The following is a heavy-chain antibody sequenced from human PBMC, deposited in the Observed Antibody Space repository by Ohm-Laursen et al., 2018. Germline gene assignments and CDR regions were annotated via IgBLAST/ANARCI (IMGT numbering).Heavy chain of an antibody. Sequence: SLRLSCAASGFTFSDHFMTWIRQAPGKGLELVSYISGSTGYMNYADSVRGRFTISRDNAKNSLFLQMNSLGAEDTAVYCCSRDPRLLDDWGQGTLVTVSS. CDR1: GFTFSDHF. V-gene: IGHV3-11*05. D-gene: IGHD5-18*01. J-gene: IGHJ4*02. CDR2: ISGSTGYM. CDR3: SRDPRLLDD.